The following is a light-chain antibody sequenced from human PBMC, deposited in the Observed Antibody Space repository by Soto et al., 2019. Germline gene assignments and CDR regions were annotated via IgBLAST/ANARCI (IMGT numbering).Light chain of an antibody. CDR2: DAS. V-gene: IGKV3-20*01. Sequence: EIVVTQSPVTLSLSLGERATLSCRASQTVSGNSLAWYQQRPGQAPRLLIYDASSRATGTPDRFSASGSGTDFTLTISRLEPEDFAVYYCEQYGTTPYTFGPGTKVDIK. J-gene: IGKJ3*01. CDR3: EQYGTTPYT. CDR1: QTVSGNS.